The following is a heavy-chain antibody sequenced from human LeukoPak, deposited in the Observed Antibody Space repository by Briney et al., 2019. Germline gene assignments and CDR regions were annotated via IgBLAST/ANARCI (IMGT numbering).Heavy chain of an antibody. CDR2: TYYKSAWYN. J-gene: IGHJ4*02. D-gene: IGHD6-19*01. Sequence: SQTLSLTCAISGDSVSRDSIAWNWIRQSPSRGLEWLGRTYYKSAWYNDYAVSVKGRITINSDTPKNQFSLQLNSVTPEDTAVYYCARGTGWPQFDYWGQGTLVTVSS. CDR3: ARGTGWPQFDY. V-gene: IGHV6-1*01. CDR1: GDSVSRDSIA.